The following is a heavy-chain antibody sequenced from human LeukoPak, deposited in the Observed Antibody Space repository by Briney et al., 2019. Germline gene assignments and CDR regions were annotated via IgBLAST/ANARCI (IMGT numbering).Heavy chain of an antibody. Sequence: PSETLSLTCAVSGYSISSGYYWDWIRQPPGKGLEWIGEINHSGSTNYNPSLKSRVTISVDTSKNQFSLKLSSVTAADTAVYYCARASVWFGELPFDYWGQGTLVTVSS. CDR2: INHSGST. CDR1: GYSISSGYY. D-gene: IGHD3-10*01. J-gene: IGHJ4*02. CDR3: ARASVWFGELPFDY. V-gene: IGHV4-38-2*01.